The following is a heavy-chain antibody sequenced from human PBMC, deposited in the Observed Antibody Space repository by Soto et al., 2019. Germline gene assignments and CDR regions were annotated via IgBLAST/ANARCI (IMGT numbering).Heavy chain of an antibody. CDR2: INHSGST. Sequence: QVQLQQWGAGLLKPSETLSLTCAVYGGSFSGYYWSWIRQPPGKGLEWIGEINHSGSTNYNPSLTSRVTISVDTSKNQFSLKLSSVTAADTAVYYCARGLGYSSSWYPAYFQHWGQGTLVTVSS. V-gene: IGHV4-34*01. J-gene: IGHJ1*01. D-gene: IGHD6-13*01. CDR1: GGSFSGYY. CDR3: ARGLGYSSSWYPAYFQH.